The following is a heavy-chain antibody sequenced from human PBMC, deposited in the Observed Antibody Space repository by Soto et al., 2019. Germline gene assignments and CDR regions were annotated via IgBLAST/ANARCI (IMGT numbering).Heavy chain of an antibody. CDR1: KLTVGSSY. CDR2: IYSGGLT. CDR3: ASSAGFCSGGSCYDY. J-gene: IGHJ4*02. D-gene: IGHD2-15*01. V-gene: IGHV3-53*01. Sequence: GGSLRLSCAASKLTVGSSYMTWVRQAPGEGLEWVSVIYSGGLTYYADSVKGRFTISRDTSKNTLYLQMNTLRADDTAVYYCASSAGFCSGGSCYDYWGQGTLVTVSS.